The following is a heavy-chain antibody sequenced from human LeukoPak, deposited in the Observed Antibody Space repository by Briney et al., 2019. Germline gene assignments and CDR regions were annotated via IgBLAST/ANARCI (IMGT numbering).Heavy chain of an antibody. D-gene: IGHD2-15*01. CDR1: GFTFSSYA. CDR3: AKGGDCSGGSCSGRYYMDV. J-gene: IGHJ6*03. V-gene: IGHV3-23*01. Sequence: GGSLRLSCAASGFTFSSYAMSWVRQAPGKGLEWVSAISGSGGSTYYADSVKGRFTISRDNSKNTLYLQMNSLRAEDTAVYYCAKGGDCSGGSCSGRYYMDVWGKGTTVTVSS. CDR2: ISGSGGST.